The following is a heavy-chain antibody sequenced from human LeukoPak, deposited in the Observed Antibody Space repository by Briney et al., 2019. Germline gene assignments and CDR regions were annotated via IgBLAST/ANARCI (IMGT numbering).Heavy chain of an antibody. J-gene: IGHJ4*02. D-gene: IGHD5-24*01. CDR3: ARALVDGYKELGY. CDR1: GYTFTTYG. V-gene: IGHV1-18*01. Sequence: SVRVSCKASGYTFTTYGITWVRQAPGQGLEWMGWISAYNGNRNYAQKLQGRVTMTTDTSTSTAYMELRSLRSDDTAVYYCARALVDGYKELGYWGQGTLVSVSS. CDR2: ISAYNGNR.